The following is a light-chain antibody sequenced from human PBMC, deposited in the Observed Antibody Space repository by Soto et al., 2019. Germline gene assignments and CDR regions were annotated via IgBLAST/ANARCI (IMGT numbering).Light chain of an antibody. CDR1: QSIALS. CDR3: QQSFIILIT. J-gene: IGKJ5*01. V-gene: IGKV1-39*01. CDR2: VAF. Sequence: DIRMTMYKYPLSATVGDTVTMTCGASQSIALSVNWYQQKPGKAPKLLIYVAFTLESGVPSRFSGSGSGTEFTLTIRSLQPEDFTTYYCQQSFIILIT.